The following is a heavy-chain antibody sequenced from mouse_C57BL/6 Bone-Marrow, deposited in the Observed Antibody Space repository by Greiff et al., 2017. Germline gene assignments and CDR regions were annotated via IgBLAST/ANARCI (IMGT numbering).Heavy chain of an antibody. Sequence: EVMLVESGGGLVQPGGSMKLSCVASGFTFSNYWMNWVRQSPEKGLEWVAQIRLKSDNYATHYAESVKGRFTISRDDSKSSVYLQMNNLRAEDTGIYYCTGLYYYGSSYGTYWGQGTLVTVSA. CDR3: TGLYYYGSSYGTY. D-gene: IGHD1-1*01. CDR1: GFTFSNYW. J-gene: IGHJ3*01. CDR2: IRLKSDNYAT. V-gene: IGHV6-3*01.